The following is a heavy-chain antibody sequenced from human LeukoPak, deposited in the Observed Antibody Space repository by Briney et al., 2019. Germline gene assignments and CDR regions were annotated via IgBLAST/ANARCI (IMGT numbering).Heavy chain of an antibody. V-gene: IGHV3-21*01. D-gene: IGHD2-15*01. Sequence: NPGGSLRLSCAASGFTFSSYSMNWVRQAPGKGLGWVSSISSSSSYIYYADSVKGRFTISRDNAKNSLYLQMNSLRAEDTAVYYCARLEDIRRSLDWGQGTLVTVSS. J-gene: IGHJ4*02. CDR2: ISSSSSYI. CDR3: ARLEDIRRSLD. CDR1: GFTFSSYS.